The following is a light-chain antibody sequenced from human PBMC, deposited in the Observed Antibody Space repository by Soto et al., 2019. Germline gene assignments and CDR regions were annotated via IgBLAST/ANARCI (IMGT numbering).Light chain of an antibody. CDR3: QSYDTSLSGVI. CDR1: SSNIGSNT. J-gene: IGLJ2*01. CDR2: SNN. Sequence: QSVLTQPPSASGTPGQRVTISCSGSSSNIGSNTVNWYQQLPGTAPKLLIYSNNQRPSGVPDRFSASKSGSSASLAITGLQGEDEANYYCQSYDTSLSGVIFGAGTQLTVL. V-gene: IGLV1-44*01.